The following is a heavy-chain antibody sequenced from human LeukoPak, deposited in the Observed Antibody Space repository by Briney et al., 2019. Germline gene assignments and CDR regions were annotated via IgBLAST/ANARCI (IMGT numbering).Heavy chain of an antibody. J-gene: IGHJ3*02. V-gene: IGHV4-34*01. CDR1: GGSFSGYY. CDR3: ARSKVDSSSWYNRPRRAFDI. D-gene: IGHD6-13*01. Sequence: SETLSLTCAVYGGSFSGYYWSWIRQPPGKGLEWIGEINHSGSTNYNPSLKSRVTISVDTSKNQFSLKLSSVTAADTAVYYCARSKVDSSSWYNRPRRAFDIWGHGTMVTVSS. CDR2: INHSGST.